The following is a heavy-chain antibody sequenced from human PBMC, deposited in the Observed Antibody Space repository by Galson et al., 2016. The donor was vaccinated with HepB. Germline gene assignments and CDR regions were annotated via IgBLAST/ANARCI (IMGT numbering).Heavy chain of an antibody. V-gene: IGHV3-48*02. CDR3: ARGLDS. J-gene: IGHJ3*01. D-gene: IGHD2-21*01. CDR1: GFTSSAST. Sequence: SLRLSCAASGFTSSASTMNWVRQTPEKGLEWVSYINAPSDAIYYADSVKGRFTIPRDNAKNSLYLQMNSLGDEDTALYYCARGLDSWGQGTMVTVSS. CDR2: INAPSDAI.